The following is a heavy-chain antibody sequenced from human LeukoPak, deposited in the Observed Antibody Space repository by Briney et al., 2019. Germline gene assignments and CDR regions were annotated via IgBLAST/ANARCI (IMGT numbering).Heavy chain of an antibody. CDR3: AKESVLTGQPFDY. Sequence: QPGGSLRLSCAASGFTFTNYWMSWVRQAPGKGLEWVSGISWNSGSIGYADSVKGRFTISRDNAKNSLYLQMNSLRAEDTALYYCAKESVLTGQPFDYWGQGTLVTVSS. CDR1: GFTFTNYW. CDR2: ISWNSGSI. D-gene: IGHD3-9*01. V-gene: IGHV3-9*01. J-gene: IGHJ4*02.